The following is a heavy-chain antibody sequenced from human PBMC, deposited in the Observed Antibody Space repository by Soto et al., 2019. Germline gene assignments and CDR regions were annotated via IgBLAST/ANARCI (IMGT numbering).Heavy chain of an antibody. J-gene: IGHJ5*02. Sequence: GGSLRLSCAASGFTFSSYAMSWVRQAPGKGLEWVSAISGSGGSTYYADSVKGRFTISRDNSKNTLYLQMNSLRAEDTVVYYCAKAQGIAAAGTNWFDPWGQGTLVTVSS. CDR3: AKAQGIAAAGTNWFDP. V-gene: IGHV3-23*01. CDR1: GFTFSSYA. D-gene: IGHD6-13*01. CDR2: ISGSGGST.